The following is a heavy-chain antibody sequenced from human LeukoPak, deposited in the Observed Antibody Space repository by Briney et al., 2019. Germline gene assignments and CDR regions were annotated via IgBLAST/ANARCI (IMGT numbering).Heavy chain of an antibody. J-gene: IGHJ5*02. Sequence: GGSLRLSCAASGFTFSSFFMTWVRRAPGKGLERISSIRNTGGSTYYGDSVKGRFTISRDNSKNTLYLEMNSLRAEDTALYYCAKGRLREELSWGQGTLVTVSS. D-gene: IGHD1-26*01. V-gene: IGHV3-23*01. CDR1: GFTFSSFF. CDR2: IRNTGGST. CDR3: AKGRLREELS.